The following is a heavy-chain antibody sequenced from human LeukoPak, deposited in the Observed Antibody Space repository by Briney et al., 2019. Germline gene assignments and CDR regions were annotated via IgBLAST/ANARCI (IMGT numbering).Heavy chain of an antibody. D-gene: IGHD3-9*01. CDR1: GFTFNNAW. V-gene: IGHV3-15*01. CDR3: TTDRRHDILTGYYRGWFDP. Sequence: GGSLRLSCAASGFTFNNAWVSWVRQAPGKGLEWVGRIKSKIDGGTTDYAAPVKGRFTISRDDSQNTLFLRMSSLKTEDTAVYYCTTDRRHDILTGYYRGWFDPWGQGILVTVSS. CDR2: IKSKIDGGTT. J-gene: IGHJ5*02.